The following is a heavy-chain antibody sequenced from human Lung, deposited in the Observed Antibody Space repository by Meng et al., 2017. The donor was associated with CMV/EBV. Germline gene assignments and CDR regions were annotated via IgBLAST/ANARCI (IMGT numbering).Heavy chain of an antibody. J-gene: IGHJ4*02. V-gene: IGHV1-18*01. CDR3: ARRRGVYHFLEGGGDAYFDY. D-gene: IGHD3-16*01. CDR1: GYYFNAFG. Sequence: SXXVSXXGSGYYFNAFGISWMRQAPGQGLEWMGWINTANGAPRYAQRFQGRVTMTTDKSTATSYMELRSLTSDDTAVYYCARRRGVYHFLEGGGDAYFDYXGQGXPVTVSS. CDR2: INTANGAP.